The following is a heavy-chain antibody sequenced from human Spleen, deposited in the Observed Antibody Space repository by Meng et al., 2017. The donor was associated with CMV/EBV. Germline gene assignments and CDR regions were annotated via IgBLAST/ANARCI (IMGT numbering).Heavy chain of an antibody. CDR1: GLTFRNQA. CDR2: ISYDGSEK. D-gene: IGHD2-15*01. J-gene: IGHJ4*02. V-gene: IGHV3-30*04. Sequence: GESLKISCAASGLTFRNQAMHWVRQAPGKGLEWVALISYDGSEKNYAASVKGRFTISRDNSKGTLYLQMTILRAEDTAVYYCARVFVSYCFDYWGQGTLVTVSS. CDR3: ARVFVSYCFDY.